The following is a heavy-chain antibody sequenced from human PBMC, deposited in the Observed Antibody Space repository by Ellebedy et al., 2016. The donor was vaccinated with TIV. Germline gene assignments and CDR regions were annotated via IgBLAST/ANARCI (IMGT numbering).Heavy chain of an antibody. CDR3: AREGGYGSGSYLGRDYYFDY. V-gene: IGHV1-2*02. CDR1: GYTFTGYY. Sequence: ASVKVSXKASGYTFTGYYMHWVRQAPGQGLEWMGWINPNSGGTNYAQKFQGRVTMTRDTSISTAYMELSRLRSDDTAVYYCAREGGYGSGSYLGRDYYFDYWGQGTLVTVSS. CDR2: INPNSGGT. D-gene: IGHD3-10*01. J-gene: IGHJ4*02.